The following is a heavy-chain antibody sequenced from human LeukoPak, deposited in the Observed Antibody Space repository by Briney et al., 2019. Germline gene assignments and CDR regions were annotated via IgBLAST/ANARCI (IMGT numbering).Heavy chain of an antibody. Sequence: SETLSLTCSVSGGSISSSRYYWGWIRQPPGEGLEWIGSIYYSGSTNYNPSLKSRVTISVDTSKNQFSLKLSSVTAADTAVYFCARGPYSYDSSGAFDIWGQGTMVTVSS. V-gene: IGHV4-39*07. D-gene: IGHD3-22*01. CDR3: ARGPYSYDSSGAFDI. CDR1: GGSISSSRYY. CDR2: IYYSGST. J-gene: IGHJ3*02.